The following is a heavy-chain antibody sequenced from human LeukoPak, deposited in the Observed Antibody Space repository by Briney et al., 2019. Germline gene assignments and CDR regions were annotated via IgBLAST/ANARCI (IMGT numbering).Heavy chain of an antibody. Sequence: SETLSLTCSVSGGSIRSLGYSWGWIRQPPGKGLEWIASMYYTGTTYYNPSLKSRVAMSVDTSKDQFSLNLTSVTAADTAVFYCARSVSAYAGRGWFDPWGQGTLVTVSS. CDR1: GGSIRSLGYS. CDR2: MYYTGTT. V-gene: IGHV4-39*07. D-gene: IGHD5-12*01. J-gene: IGHJ5*02. CDR3: ARSVSAYAGRGWFDP.